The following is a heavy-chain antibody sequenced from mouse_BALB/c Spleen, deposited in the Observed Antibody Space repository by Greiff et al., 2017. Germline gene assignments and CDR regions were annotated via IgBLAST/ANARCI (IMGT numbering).Heavy chain of an antibody. J-gene: IGHJ4*01. CDR2: ISTYYGDA. D-gene: IGHD5-1*01. CDR3: ARERKEEYAPYAMDY. V-gene: IGHV1S137*01. Sequence: VQLQQSGAELVRPGVSVKISCKGSGYTFTDYAMHWVKQSHAKSLEWIGVISTYYGDASYNQKFKGKATMTVDKSSSTAYMELARLTSEDSAIYYCARERKEEYAPYAMDYWGQGTSVTVSA. CDR1: GYTFTDYA.